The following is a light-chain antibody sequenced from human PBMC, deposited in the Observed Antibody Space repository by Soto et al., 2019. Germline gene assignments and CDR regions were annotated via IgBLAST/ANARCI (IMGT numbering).Light chain of an antibody. CDR1: SSDVGSYNL. J-gene: IGLJ2*01. CDR3: CSYAGSSTLV. Sequence: QSVLTQPASVSGSPGQSITISCTGTSSDVGSYNLVSWYQQHPGKAPKLMIYEVTQRPSGVSNRFSGSKSGNTASLTISGLQAEDEADYFCCSYAGSSTLVFGGGTTLTVL. V-gene: IGLV2-23*02. CDR2: EVT.